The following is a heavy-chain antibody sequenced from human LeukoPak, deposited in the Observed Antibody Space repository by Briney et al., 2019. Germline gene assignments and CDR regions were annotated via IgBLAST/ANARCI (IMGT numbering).Heavy chain of an antibody. CDR3: ARQADYYDSSGYYSAGFVIDY. D-gene: IGHD3-22*01. CDR2: IYYSGST. J-gene: IGHJ4*02. CDR1: GGSFSGYY. V-gene: IGHV4-59*08. Sequence: SETLSLTCAVYGGSFSGYYWSWIRQPPGKGLEWIGYIYYSGSTNYNPPLKSRVTISVDTSKNQFSLKLSTVTAADTAVYYCARQADYYDSSGYYSAGFVIDYWGQGTLVTVSS.